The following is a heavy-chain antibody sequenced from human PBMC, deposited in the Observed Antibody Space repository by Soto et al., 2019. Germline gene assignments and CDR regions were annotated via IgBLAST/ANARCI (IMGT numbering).Heavy chain of an antibody. Sequence: QVQLVQSGAEVKKPGSSVKVSCKASGGTFSSYAISWVRQAPGQGLEWMGGSIPIFGTANYAQKFQGRVTITADESTSTAYMELSSLRSEDTAVYYCARVLRFLTPHSYGMDVWGQGTTVTVSS. CDR2: SIPIFGTA. CDR3: ARVLRFLTPHSYGMDV. CDR1: GGTFSSYA. J-gene: IGHJ6*02. D-gene: IGHD3-3*01. V-gene: IGHV1-69*01.